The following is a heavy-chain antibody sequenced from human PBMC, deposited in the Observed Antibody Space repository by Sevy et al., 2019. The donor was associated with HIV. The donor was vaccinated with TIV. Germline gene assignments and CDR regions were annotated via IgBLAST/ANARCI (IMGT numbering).Heavy chain of an antibody. CDR3: AKDFCSGGSCYSAFVY. D-gene: IGHD2-15*01. CDR1: GYTFTTYG. CDR2: VNAGNGDT. Sequence: ASVKVSCKASGYTFTTYGITWVRQAPGQGLEWIGWVNAGNGDTKYSQKFQGRVTITRDTSASTAYMELNSLRSEDTAVYYCAKDFCSGGSCYSAFVYWGQGTLVTVSS. J-gene: IGHJ4*02. V-gene: IGHV1-3*01.